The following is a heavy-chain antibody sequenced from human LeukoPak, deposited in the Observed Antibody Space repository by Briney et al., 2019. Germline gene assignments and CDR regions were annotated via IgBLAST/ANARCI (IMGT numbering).Heavy chain of an antibody. CDR1: GYTFTSYG. J-gene: IGHJ4*02. D-gene: IGHD6-19*01. V-gene: IGHV1-18*01. CDR2: ISAYNGNT. CDR3: ARGSGWSGGDY. Sequence: GASVKVSCKASGYTFTSYGISWVRQAPGQGLEWMGWISAYNGNTNYAQKLQGRVTITRDTSASTAYMELSSLRFEDTAVYYCARGSGWSGGDYWGQGTLVTVSS.